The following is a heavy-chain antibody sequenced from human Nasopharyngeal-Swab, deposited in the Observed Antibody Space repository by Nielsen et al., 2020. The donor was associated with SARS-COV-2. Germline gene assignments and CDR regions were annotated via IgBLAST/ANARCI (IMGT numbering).Heavy chain of an antibody. J-gene: IGHJ6*03. CDR3: ARDRGFDGYYYMDV. CDR1: GFTVTYNY. V-gene: IGHV3-53*01. D-gene: IGHD3-10*01. Sequence: GESLKISYAASGFTVTYNYMSWVRQAPGKGLEWVSLISTGGTTSYADSVKGRFTISRDISKNTLYLQMNSLRAEDTAVYYCARDRGFDGYYYMDVWGKGTTVTVSS. CDR2: ISTGGTT.